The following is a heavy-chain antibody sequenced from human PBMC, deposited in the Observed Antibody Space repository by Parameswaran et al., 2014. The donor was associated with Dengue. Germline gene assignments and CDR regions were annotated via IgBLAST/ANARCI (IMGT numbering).Heavy chain of an antibody. CDR2: INHSGST. Sequence: PGKGLEWIGEINHSGSTNYNPSLKSRVTISVDTSKNQFSLKLSSVTAADTAVYYCWGLSSTSLRDYYMDVWGKGTTVTVSS. CDR3: WGLSSTSLRDYYMDV. V-gene: IGHV4-34*01. J-gene: IGHJ6*03. D-gene: IGHD2-2*01.